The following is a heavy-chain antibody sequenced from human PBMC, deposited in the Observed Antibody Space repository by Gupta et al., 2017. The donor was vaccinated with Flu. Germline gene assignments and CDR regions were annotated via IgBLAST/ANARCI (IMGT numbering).Heavy chain of an antibody. CDR1: GGSISSYY. CDR3: ARGNITRAPAHAFDI. CDR2: IYYSGST. V-gene: IGHV4-59*01. D-gene: IGHD3-3*01. Sequence: QVQLQESGPGLVKPSETLSLTCTVSGGSISSYYWSWIRQPPGKGLEWIGYIYYSGSTNYNPSLKSRVTISVDKSKNQVSLKLSSVTAADTAVYYCARGNITRAPAHAFDIGGQGTMVTVSS. J-gene: IGHJ3*02.